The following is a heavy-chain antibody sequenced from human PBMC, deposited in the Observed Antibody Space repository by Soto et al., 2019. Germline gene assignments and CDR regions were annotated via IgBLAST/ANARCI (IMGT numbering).Heavy chain of an antibody. V-gene: IGHV3-33*01. Sequence: QVQLVESGGGVVQPGRSLRLSCAASGFTFSSYGMHWVRQAPGKGLEWVAVIWYDGSNKYYADSVKGRFTISRDNSKNTLYLQMNSLRAEDTAVYYCASGYGDYGLHYFDYWGQGTLVTFSS. CDR2: IWYDGSNK. D-gene: IGHD4-17*01. CDR3: ASGYGDYGLHYFDY. CDR1: GFTFSSYG. J-gene: IGHJ4*02.